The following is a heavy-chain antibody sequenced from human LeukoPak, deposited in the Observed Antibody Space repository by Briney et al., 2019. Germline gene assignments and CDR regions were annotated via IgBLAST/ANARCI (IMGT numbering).Heavy chain of an antibody. CDR1: EFTFSSYH. D-gene: IGHD1-1*01. Sequence: GGSLRLSCAASEFTFSSYHMNWVRQAPGKGLEWVSFIRSSSSYIYYADSVKGRFTISRDNAKNSLYLQMNSLRAEDTAVYYCAKPNWNPESDWFDPWGQGTLVTVSS. V-gene: IGHV3-21*04. CDR3: AKPNWNPESDWFDP. J-gene: IGHJ5*02. CDR2: IRSSSSYI.